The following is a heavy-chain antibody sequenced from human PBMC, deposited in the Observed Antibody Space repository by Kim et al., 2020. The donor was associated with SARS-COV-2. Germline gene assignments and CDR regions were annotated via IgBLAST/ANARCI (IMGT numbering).Heavy chain of an antibody. Sequence: SETLSLTCAVSGGSISSSNWWSWVRQPPGKGLEWIGEIYHSGSTNYNPSLKSRVTISVDKSKNQFSLKLSSVTAADTAVYYCARGVRGADYYYGMDVWGQGTTVTVSS. CDR2: IYHSGST. CDR1: GGSISSSNW. V-gene: IGHV4-4*02. CDR3: ARGVRGADYYYGMDV. J-gene: IGHJ6*02. D-gene: IGHD3-10*01.